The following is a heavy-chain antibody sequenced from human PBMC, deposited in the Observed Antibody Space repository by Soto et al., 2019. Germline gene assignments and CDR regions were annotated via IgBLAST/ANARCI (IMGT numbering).Heavy chain of an antibody. Sequence: PWWSLRLSCSASVFTFSTYSINWVRQAPGKGLEWISYISDNSSVIYYADAVKGRFTISRDNAKNSLYLQMNSLRDEDTAVYYCARDRDAYCSKGICSGPYFDYWGQGTLVTVSS. CDR1: VFTFSTYS. J-gene: IGHJ4*02. D-gene: IGHD2-8*01. CDR3: ARDRDAYCSKGICSGPYFDY. V-gene: IGHV3-48*02. CDR2: ISDNSSVI.